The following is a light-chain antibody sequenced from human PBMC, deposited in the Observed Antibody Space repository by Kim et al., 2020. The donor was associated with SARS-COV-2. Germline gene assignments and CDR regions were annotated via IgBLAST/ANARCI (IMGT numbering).Light chain of an antibody. CDR3: GAWDDTLKGYV. V-gene: IGLV1-44*01. CDR1: ASNTETNT. Sequence: IAGSGSASNTETNTINCSQQLPGTAPKLLIYATNQRPSGVPARFSGSKSGTSASLATSGLQSEDEGDYYCGAWDDTLKGYVFGTGTKVTVL. J-gene: IGLJ1*01. CDR2: ATN.